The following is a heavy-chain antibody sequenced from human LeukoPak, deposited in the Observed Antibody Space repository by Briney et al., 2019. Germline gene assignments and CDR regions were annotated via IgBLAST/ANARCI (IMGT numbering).Heavy chain of an antibody. CDR3: ATHLGYYGSGSYYKRRGPFDY. CDR1: GGSISSYY. CDR2: IYYSGST. D-gene: IGHD3-10*01. V-gene: IGHV4-59*12. Sequence: SETLSLTCTVSGGSISSYYWSWIRQPPGKGLEWIGYIYYSGSTNYNPSLKSRVTISVDTSKNQFSLKLSSVTAADTAVYYCATHLGYYGSGSYYKRRGPFDYWGQGTLVTVSS. J-gene: IGHJ4*02.